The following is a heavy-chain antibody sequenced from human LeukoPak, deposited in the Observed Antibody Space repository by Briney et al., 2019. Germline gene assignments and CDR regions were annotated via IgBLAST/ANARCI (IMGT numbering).Heavy chain of an antibody. J-gene: IGHJ4*02. V-gene: IGHV3-7*01. Sequence: PGGSLRLSCAASGFTFSSYWMSWVRQAPGKGLEWVANIKQDGSEKYYVDSVKGRFTISRDNAKNSLYLQMNSLRAEDTAVYYCAKDRKRCSSTSCYTTYYFDYWGQGTLVTVSS. CDR3: AKDRKRCSSTSCYTTYYFDY. CDR1: GFTFSSYW. D-gene: IGHD2-2*02. CDR2: IKQDGSEK.